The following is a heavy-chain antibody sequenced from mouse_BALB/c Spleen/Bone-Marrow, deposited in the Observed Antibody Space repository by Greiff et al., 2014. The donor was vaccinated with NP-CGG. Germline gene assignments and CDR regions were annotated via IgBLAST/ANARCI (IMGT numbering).Heavy chain of an antibody. V-gene: IGHV5-6-5*01. CDR3: AKRGAYGNFWFAY. D-gene: IGHD2-10*02. CDR2: ISSGGST. CDR1: GSTFSSYA. J-gene: IGHJ3*01. Sequence: EVKLVESGGGLVKPGGSLKLSCAASGSTFSSYAMSWVRQTPEKRLEWVASISSGGSTYYPDSVKGRFTISRDNARNILYLQMSSLRSEDTAMYYCAKRGAYGNFWFAYWGQGTLVTVSA.